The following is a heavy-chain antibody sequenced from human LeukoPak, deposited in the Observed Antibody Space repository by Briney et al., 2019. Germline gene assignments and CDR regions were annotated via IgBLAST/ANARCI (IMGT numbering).Heavy chain of an antibody. CDR3: ARDLRGSYSGYFDY. CDR2: INHSGST. D-gene: IGHD1-26*01. Sequence: SETLSLTCTVSGGSINSGGYYWSWIRQPPGKGLEWIGEINHSGSTNYNPSLKSRVTISVDTSKNQFSLKLSSVTAADTAVYYCARDLRGSYSGYFDYWGQGTLVTVSS. J-gene: IGHJ4*02. V-gene: IGHV4-39*07. CDR1: GGSINSGGYY.